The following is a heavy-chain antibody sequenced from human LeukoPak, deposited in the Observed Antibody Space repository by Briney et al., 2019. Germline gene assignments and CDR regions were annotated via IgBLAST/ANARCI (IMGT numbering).Heavy chain of an antibody. CDR2: IWYDGSNK. CDR3: ARDYYGSGSYSDFYYYYYGMDV. V-gene: IGHV3-33*08. J-gene: IGHJ6*04. Sequence: PGRSLRLSCAASGFTFSTYGMNWVRQAPGKGLEWLAVIWYDGSNKYYADSVKGRFTISRDNSKNTLYLQMNSLRAEDTAVYYCARDYYGSGSYSDFYYYYYGMDVWGKGTTVTVSS. CDR1: GFTFSTYG. D-gene: IGHD3-10*01.